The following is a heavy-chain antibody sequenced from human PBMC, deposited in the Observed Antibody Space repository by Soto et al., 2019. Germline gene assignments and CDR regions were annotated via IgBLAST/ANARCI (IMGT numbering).Heavy chain of an antibody. CDR3: ARDPTVTTSNYWYFDL. V-gene: IGHV3-7*03. CDR2: IKQDGSEK. J-gene: IGHJ2*01. CDR1: GFTFSSYW. D-gene: IGHD4-17*01. Sequence: GSLRLSCAASGFTFSSYWMSWVRQAPGKGLEWVANIKQDGSEKYYVDSVKGRFTISRDNAKNSLYLQMNSLRAEDTAVYYCARDPTVTTSNYWYFDLWGRGTLVTVSS.